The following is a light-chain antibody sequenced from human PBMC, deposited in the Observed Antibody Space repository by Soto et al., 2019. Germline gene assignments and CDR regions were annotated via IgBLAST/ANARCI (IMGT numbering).Light chain of an antibody. CDR1: QSVSTN. J-gene: IGKJ4*01. CDR2: AAS. CDR3: QQYDERPPNLS. V-gene: IGKV3-15*01. Sequence: EIVMTQSPATLSVSPGERATLSCRASQSVSTNLAWYQQKPGQAPRLLIYAASVRATGIPARFSGSGSGTEFTLTISSLQSEDFAVYYCQQYDERPPNLSFGRGNKVEIK.